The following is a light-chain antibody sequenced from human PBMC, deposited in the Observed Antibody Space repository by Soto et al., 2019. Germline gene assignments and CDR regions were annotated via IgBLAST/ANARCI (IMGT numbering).Light chain of an antibody. CDR3: QQRDIWPWT. Sequence: EIVLTQSPATLSVSPGERATLSCRASQSISSLLAWYQQKPGQAPRLLIYSASTRATGIPDRFSGSGSGTDFTLTISSLEPEDFAVYYCQQRDIWPWTFGQGTKVDIK. J-gene: IGKJ1*01. CDR1: QSISSL. V-gene: IGKV3-15*01. CDR2: SAS.